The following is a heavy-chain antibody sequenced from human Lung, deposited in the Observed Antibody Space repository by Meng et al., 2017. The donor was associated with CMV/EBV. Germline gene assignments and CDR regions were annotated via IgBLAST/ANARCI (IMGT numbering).Heavy chain of an antibody. Sequence: ASVXVSCKASGYTFTDYYIHWVRQAPGQGLEWMGWINPISGDTNFAQKFPGRVTLTRDTSINTAYMELSGLKSDDTAVYYCAREQNYGDFYYYYYGVDVWGQGTTVTVSS. D-gene: IGHD4-17*01. V-gene: IGHV1-2*02. CDR3: AREQNYGDFYYYYYGVDV. J-gene: IGHJ6*01. CDR2: INPISGDT. CDR1: GYTFTDYY.